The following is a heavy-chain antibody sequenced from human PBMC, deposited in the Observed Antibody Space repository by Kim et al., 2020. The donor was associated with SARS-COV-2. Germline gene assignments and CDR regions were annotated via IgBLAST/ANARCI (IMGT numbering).Heavy chain of an antibody. CDR1: GDSVSSNSAA. Sequence: SQTLSLTCAISGDSVSSNSAAWNWIRQSPSRGLEWLGRTYYRSKWYNDYAVSVKSRITINPDTSKNQFSLQLNSVTPEDTAVYYCARAKGDHVLRYFDWLLLWYFDYWGQGTLVTVSS. CDR2: TYYRSKWYN. CDR3: ARAKGDHVLRYFDWLLLWYFDY. D-gene: IGHD3-9*01. V-gene: IGHV6-1*01. J-gene: IGHJ4*02.